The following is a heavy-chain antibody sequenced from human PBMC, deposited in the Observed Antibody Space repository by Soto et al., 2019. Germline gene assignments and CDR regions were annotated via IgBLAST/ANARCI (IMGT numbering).Heavy chain of an antibody. CDR3: ATSYGSGSTHFDS. D-gene: IGHD3-10*01. V-gene: IGHV1-69*02. CDR2: VNPIVGMS. CDR1: GGTFHSYT. J-gene: IGHJ4*02. Sequence: QVQLVQSGPEVKKPGSSVKVSCTASGGTFHSYTLNWVRQAPGQRPEWVGRVNPIVGMSTSASKFQGRVTLTADKSTNRAYMDLTGLKSEDTAVYYCATSYGSGSTHFDSWGQGTLVTVAS.